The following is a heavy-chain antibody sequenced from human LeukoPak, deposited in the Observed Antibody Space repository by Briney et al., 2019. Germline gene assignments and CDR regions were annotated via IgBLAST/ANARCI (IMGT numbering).Heavy chain of an antibody. D-gene: IGHD3-22*01. J-gene: IGHJ4*02. V-gene: IGHV1-8*01. CDR1: GYTFTSYD. Sequence: VSVKVSCKASGYTFTSYDINWVRQAIGQGLEWMGWMNPNSGNTNYAQKFQERVTITRDMSTSTAYMELSSLRSEDTAVYYCAADHYDSSGYYLDYWGQGTLVTVSS. CDR2: MNPNSGNT. CDR3: AADHYDSSGYYLDY.